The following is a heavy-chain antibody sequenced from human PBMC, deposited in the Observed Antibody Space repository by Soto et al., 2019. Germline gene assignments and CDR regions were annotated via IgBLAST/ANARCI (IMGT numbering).Heavy chain of an antibody. CDR1: GYSITSGYY. Sequence: SETLSLTCAVSGYSITSGYYWGWIRQPPGKGLEWIGSIYHSGSTYYNPSLKSRVTISVDTSKNHFSLKVTSVTAADTALYYCARTGITIFGLVRDYGMDVWGQGPTVTVYS. D-gene: IGHD3-3*01. V-gene: IGHV4-38-2*01. CDR3: ARTGITIFGLVRDYGMDV. J-gene: IGHJ6*02. CDR2: IYHSGST.